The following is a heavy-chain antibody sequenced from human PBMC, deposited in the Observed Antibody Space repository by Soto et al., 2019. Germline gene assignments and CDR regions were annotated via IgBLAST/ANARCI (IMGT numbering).Heavy chain of an antibody. CDR1: GDSVSSNSAA. CDR3: ARGVATNSLSVEYYYYGMDV. D-gene: IGHD5-12*01. V-gene: IGHV6-1*01. J-gene: IGHJ6*02. Sequence: SPTLSLTCAISGDSVSSNSAAWNWIRQSPSRGLEWLGRTYYRSKWYNDYAVSVKSRITINPDTSKNQFSLQLNSVTPEDTAVYYCARGVATNSLSVEYYYYGMDVWGQGTTVTVSS. CDR2: TYYRSKWYN.